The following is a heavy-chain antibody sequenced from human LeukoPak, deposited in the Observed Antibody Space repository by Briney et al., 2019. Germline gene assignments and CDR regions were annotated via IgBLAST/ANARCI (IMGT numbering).Heavy chain of an antibody. V-gene: IGHV3-23*01. CDR3: AKRGSVWKQLWFPLDN. CDR2: ISGSGGST. D-gene: IGHD5-18*01. CDR1: GFTFSSYA. Sequence: GGSLRLSCAASGFTFSSYAMSWVRQAPGKGLEWVSAISGSGGSTYYADSVKGRFTISRDNSKNTLYLQMNSLRAEDTAVYYCAKRGSVWKQLWFPLDNWGQGTLVTVSS. J-gene: IGHJ4*02.